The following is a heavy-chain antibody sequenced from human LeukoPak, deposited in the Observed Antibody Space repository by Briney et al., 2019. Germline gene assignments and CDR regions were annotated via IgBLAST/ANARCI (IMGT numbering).Heavy chain of an antibody. V-gene: IGHV3-23*01. CDR1: GFTFSNYA. CDR3: AKGTKAYCSNGSCYYFDY. CDR2: ISGSGGNT. D-gene: IGHD2-15*01. J-gene: IGHJ4*02. Sequence: PGGSLRLSCAASGFTFSNYAMTGVRQAPGTGLEGVSAISGSGGNTYYADSVKGRFTISRDNSKNTLYLQMNSLRAEDTALYYCAKGTKAYCSNGSCYYFDYWGQGTLVTVAS.